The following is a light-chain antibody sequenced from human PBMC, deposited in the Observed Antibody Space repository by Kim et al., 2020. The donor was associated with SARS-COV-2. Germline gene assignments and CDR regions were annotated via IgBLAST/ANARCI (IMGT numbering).Light chain of an antibody. CDR3: QQYNDRPWT. Sequence: EIVMTQSPATLSVSPGERVTLSCRASQSISGNLGWYQQKPGQAPRLLIYAASTRATGIPARFSGSGSGTEFTLTINNLQSEDFAVYCCQQYNDRPWTFGQGTKVDIK. CDR1: QSISGN. CDR2: AAS. V-gene: IGKV3-15*01. J-gene: IGKJ1*01.